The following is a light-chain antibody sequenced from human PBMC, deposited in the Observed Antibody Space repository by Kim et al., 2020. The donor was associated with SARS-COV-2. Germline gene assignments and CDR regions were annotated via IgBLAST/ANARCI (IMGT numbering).Light chain of an antibody. CDR3: CSYAGSYTLV. V-gene: IGLV2-11*01. Sequence: GQAVTISCTGTSSDVGGYNYVSWYQQHPGKAPKLMIYEVSKRTSGVPDRFSGSKSGNTASLTISGLQAEDEADYYCCSYAGSYTLVFGGGTKVTVL. CDR2: EVS. CDR1: SSDVGGYNY. J-gene: IGLJ3*02.